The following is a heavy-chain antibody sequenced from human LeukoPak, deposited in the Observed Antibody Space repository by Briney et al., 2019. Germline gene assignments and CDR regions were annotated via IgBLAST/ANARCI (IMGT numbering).Heavy chain of an antibody. D-gene: IGHD6-6*01. J-gene: IGHJ4*02. CDR3: ARGQVVCDY. CDR1: GGSISSYY. Sequence: SETLSLTCTVSGGSISSYYWSWIRQPPGKGLEWIGEINHSGSTNYNPSLKSRVTISVDTSKNQFSLKLNSVTAADTAVYYCARGQVVCDYWGQGTLVTVSS. CDR2: INHSGST. V-gene: IGHV4-34*01.